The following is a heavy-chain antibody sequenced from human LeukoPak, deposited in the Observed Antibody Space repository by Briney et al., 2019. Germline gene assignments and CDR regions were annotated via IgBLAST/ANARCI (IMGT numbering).Heavy chain of an antibody. CDR3: ARDEGRELLRF. V-gene: IGHV3-23*01. J-gene: IGHJ4*02. Sequence: GGSLRLSCAASGFTFSSYAMNWVRQAPGKGLEWISSTSGSGDNTYYADSVKGRFTISRDNSKNTLYLQMGSLRAEDMAVYYCARDEGRELLRFRGQGTLVTVSS. D-gene: IGHD1-26*01. CDR2: TSGSGDNT. CDR1: GFTFSSYA.